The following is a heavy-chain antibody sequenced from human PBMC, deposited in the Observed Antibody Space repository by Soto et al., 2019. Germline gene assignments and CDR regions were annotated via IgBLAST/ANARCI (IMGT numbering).Heavy chain of an antibody. V-gene: IGHV4-34*01. CDR1: GGSFSGYY. CDR2: INHSGST. CDR3: ARGPNRLWFGESRRSWFDP. J-gene: IGHJ5*02. Sequence: QVQLQQWGAGLLKPSETLSLTCAVYGGSFSGYYWSWIRQPPGKGLEWIGEINHSGSTNYNPSLKSRVTISVDTSKNQFSLKLSSVTAADTAVYYCARGPNRLWFGESRRSWFDPWGQGTLVTVSS. D-gene: IGHD3-10*01.